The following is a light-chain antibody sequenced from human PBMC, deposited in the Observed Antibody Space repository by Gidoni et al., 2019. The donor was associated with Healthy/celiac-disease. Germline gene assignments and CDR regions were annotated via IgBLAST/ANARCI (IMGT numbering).Light chain of an antibody. CDR1: QRVSSSY. Sequence: EIVLTQSPGTLSLSPGERATLSCRASQRVSSSYLAWDQQKPGQAPRLLIYGASSRATGIPDRFSGSGSGTDFTLTISRLEPEDFAVYYCQQYGSSPRTFXQXTKVEIK. J-gene: IGKJ1*01. CDR3: QQYGSSPRT. V-gene: IGKV3-20*01. CDR2: GAS.